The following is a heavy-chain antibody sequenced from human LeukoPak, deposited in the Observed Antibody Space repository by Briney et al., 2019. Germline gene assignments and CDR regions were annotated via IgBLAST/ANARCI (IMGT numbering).Heavy chain of an antibody. CDR2: INAGNGNT. CDR1: GYTFTSYA. D-gene: IGHD4-17*01. V-gene: IGHV1-3*01. CDR3: ARGGRYGDYYFDY. J-gene: IGHJ4*02. Sequence: ASVKVSCKASGYTFTSYAMHWVRQAPGQRLEWMGWINAGNGNTKYSQKFQGRVTITRDTSASTAYMELSSLRSEDTAVYYCARGGRYGDYYFDYWGQGTLVTVSS.